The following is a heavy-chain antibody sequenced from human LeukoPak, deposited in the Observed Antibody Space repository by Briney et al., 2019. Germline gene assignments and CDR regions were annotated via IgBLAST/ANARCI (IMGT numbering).Heavy chain of an antibody. CDR1: GFTFDDYG. D-gene: IGHD3-10*01. CDR2: INWNGGST. Sequence: GGSLRLSCAASGFTFDDYGMSWVRQAPGKGLEWVSGINWNGGSTGYADSVKGRFTISRDNAKNSLYLQMNSLRAEDTALYYCARDWDYYGSGSYYTGFDYWGQGILVTVSS. V-gene: IGHV3-20*04. CDR3: ARDWDYYGSGSYYTGFDY. J-gene: IGHJ4*02.